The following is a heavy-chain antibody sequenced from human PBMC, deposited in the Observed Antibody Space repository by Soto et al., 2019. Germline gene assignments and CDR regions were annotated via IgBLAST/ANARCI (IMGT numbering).Heavy chain of an antibody. CDR3: ARLVVPAARSSYYYYGIDV. D-gene: IGHD2-2*01. V-gene: IGHV4-59*01. J-gene: IGHJ6*02. CDR2: IYYSGST. Sequence: SETLSLTCTVSGGSISSYYWSWIRQPPGKGLEWIGYIYYSGSTNYNPSLKSRVTISVETSKNQFSLKLSSVTAADTAVYYCARLVVPAARSSYYYYGIDVWGQGTTVTVSS. CDR1: GGSISSYY.